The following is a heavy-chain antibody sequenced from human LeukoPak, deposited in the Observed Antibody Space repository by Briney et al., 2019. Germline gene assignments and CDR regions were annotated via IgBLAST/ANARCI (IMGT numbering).Heavy chain of an antibody. CDR1: GSTSGDDA. CDR2: IRSKAYGGTT. V-gene: IGHV3-49*03. CDR3: TAENYDFWSARYYFDY. J-gene: IGHJ4*02. Sequence: GRSLRLSCTASGSTSGDDAMSWFRQAPGKGLEWVGFIRSKAYGGTTEYAASVKGRFTISTDDSKSIAYLQMNSLKTEDTAVYYCTAENYDFWSARYYFDYWGQGTLVTVSS. D-gene: IGHD3-3*01.